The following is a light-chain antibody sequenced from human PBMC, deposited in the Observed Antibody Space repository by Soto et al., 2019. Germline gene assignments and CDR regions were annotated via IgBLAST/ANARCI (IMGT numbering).Light chain of an antibody. CDR2: SNN. Sequence: QSVLTQPPSASETPGQRVTISCSGSSSNIGSNAVYWYQQLPGTAPKVLIYSNNQRPSGVPDRFSGSKSGTSASLAISGLQSQDEADYYCVTWDDSLNGPVFGGGTKLTVL. CDR1: SSNIGSNA. V-gene: IGLV1-44*01. J-gene: IGLJ2*01. CDR3: VTWDDSLNGPV.